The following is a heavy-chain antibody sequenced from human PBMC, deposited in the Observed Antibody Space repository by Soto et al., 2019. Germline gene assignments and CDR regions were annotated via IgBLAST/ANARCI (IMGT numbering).Heavy chain of an antibody. CDR3: ALALGPTTGLDY. CDR1: GASTVSHYH. Sequence: QVQLQESGPGLVKPSQTLSLTCSVSGASTVSHYHWTWIRQPPGKGLEWMGYIFNSGTTFYTPSLTSRLSISMDTSGNHFSLELRSVTAAETAVYYCALALGPTTGLDYWGQGTLVTVAS. J-gene: IGHJ4*02. V-gene: IGHV4-31*02. D-gene: IGHD1-26*01. CDR2: IFNSGTT.